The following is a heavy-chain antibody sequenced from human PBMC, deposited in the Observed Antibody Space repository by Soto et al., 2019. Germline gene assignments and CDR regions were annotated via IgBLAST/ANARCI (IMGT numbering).Heavy chain of an antibody. D-gene: IGHD2-21*01. J-gene: IGHJ4*02. CDR2: INTDGSVA. V-gene: IGHV3-74*03. CDR1: GLTFRSYW. Sequence: EVQLVESGGGLVQPGESLRLSCAASGLTFRSYWMHWVRQAPGKGLVWVSRINTDGSVAMYVDSVKGRFTISRDNAKNTLYLHMKSLRAEDTAVYYCVRDMQLWRLDSWGRGTLVTVSS. CDR3: VRDMQLWRLDS.